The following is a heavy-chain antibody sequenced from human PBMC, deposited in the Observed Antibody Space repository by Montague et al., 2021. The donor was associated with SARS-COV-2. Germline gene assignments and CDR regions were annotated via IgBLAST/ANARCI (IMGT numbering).Heavy chain of an antibody. D-gene: IGHD3-3*02. V-gene: IGHV3-30*09. J-gene: IGHJ6*02. CDR3: ARELILQYGMDV. CDR1: GFTFSSYA. Sequence: SLRLSCAASGFTFSSYAMHWVRQAPGKGLEWVAVISYDGSNKYYADSVKGRFAISRGNSKNTLYLQMNGLRAEDTAVYYCARELILQYGMDVWGQGTTVTVSS. CDR2: ISYDGSNK.